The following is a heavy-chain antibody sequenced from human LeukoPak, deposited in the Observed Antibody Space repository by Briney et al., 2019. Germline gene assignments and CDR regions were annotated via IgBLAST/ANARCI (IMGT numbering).Heavy chain of an antibody. V-gene: IGHV4-59*01. CDR3: ARDRRGATDY. Sequence: SETLSLTCTVSGGSISSYYWSWIRQPPGKGLEWIGYIYYSGSTNYNPSLKSRVTISVDTSKNQFSLKLSSVTAADTAVHYCARDRRGATDYWGQGTLVTVSS. D-gene: IGHD5-12*01. CDR2: IYYSGST. CDR1: GGSISSYY. J-gene: IGHJ4*02.